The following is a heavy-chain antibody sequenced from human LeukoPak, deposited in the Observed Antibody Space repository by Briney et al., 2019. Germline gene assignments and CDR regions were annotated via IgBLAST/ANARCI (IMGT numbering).Heavy chain of an antibody. J-gene: IGHJ3*02. CDR3: ARDVSVCSGGSCYSVNAFDI. D-gene: IGHD2-15*01. Sequence: SETLSLTCAVSGGSISTYYRSWVRQPPGKGLEWIGYIYYSGSTNYNPSLNSRVTISVDPSKNQFSLKLNSVTTADTAVYYCARDVSVCSGGSCYSVNAFDIWGQGAMVTVSS. CDR2: IYYSGST. V-gene: IGHV4-59*01. CDR1: GGSISTYY.